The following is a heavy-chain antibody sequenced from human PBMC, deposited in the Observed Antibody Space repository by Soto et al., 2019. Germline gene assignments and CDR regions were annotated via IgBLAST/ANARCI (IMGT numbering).Heavy chain of an antibody. CDR3: VQGSTNARQYYFDY. J-gene: IGHJ4*02. Sequence: EMQLLQSGGGLVQPGGSLRLSCAASGFSFSDCAMSWVRQAPGKGLEWVSAITDTGGDTYYADSVKGRFTISRDNSKKTLDLQMNSLRAADTAAYYCVQGSTNARQYYFDYWGQGTLVTVSS. CDR1: GFSFSDCA. CDR2: ITDTGGDT. V-gene: IGHV3-23*01. D-gene: IGHD2-8*01.